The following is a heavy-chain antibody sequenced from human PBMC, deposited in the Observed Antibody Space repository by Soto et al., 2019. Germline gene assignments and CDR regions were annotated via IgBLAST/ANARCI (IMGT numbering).Heavy chain of an antibody. CDR3: ARGVGVAATHWFDP. D-gene: IGHD2-15*01. CDR2: IYYSGST. Sequence: QVQLQESGPGLVKPSQTLSLTCTVSGGSISSGDYYWSWIRQPPGKGLEWIEYIYYSGSTYYNPSLQSRFTISVNTSKNQCSLKLSSVTAADTAVYYCARGVGVAATHWFDPWGQGTLVTVSS. CDR1: GGSISSGDYY. J-gene: IGHJ5*02. V-gene: IGHV4-30-4*01.